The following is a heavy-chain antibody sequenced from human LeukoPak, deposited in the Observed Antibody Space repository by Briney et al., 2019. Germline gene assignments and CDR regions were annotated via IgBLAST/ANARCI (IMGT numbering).Heavy chain of an antibody. Sequence: GASVKVSCKASGYSFTGYYLHWVRQAPGQGLEWMGWINPNSGGTNLAQKSQDRVTMTRDTSISAAYMELSRLRSDDTAIYYCARGLSSYYASGSFLYWGQGTLVTVSS. V-gene: IGHV1-2*02. CDR1: GYSFTGYY. J-gene: IGHJ4*02. CDR3: ARGLSSYYASGSFLY. D-gene: IGHD3-10*01. CDR2: INPNSGGT.